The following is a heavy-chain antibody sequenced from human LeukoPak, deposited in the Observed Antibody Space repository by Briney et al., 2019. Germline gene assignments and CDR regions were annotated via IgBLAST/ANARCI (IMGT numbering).Heavy chain of an antibody. V-gene: IGHV3-64*01. CDR1: GFTFSSYA. CDR2: ISSNGGST. D-gene: IGHD3-22*01. Sequence: GGSLRLSRAASGFTFSSYAMHWVRQAPGKGLEYVSAISSNGGSTYYANSVKGRFTISRDNSKNTLYLQMGSLRAEDMAVYYCASKGCYYDSSGYSPGYFDYWGQGTLVTVSS. J-gene: IGHJ4*02. CDR3: ASKGCYYDSSGYSPGYFDY.